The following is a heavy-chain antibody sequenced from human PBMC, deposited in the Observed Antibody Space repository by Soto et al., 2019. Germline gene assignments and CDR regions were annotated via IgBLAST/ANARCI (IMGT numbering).Heavy chain of an antibody. CDR3: ARREDTNMTTLYNWLDP. D-gene: IGHD5-18*01. Sequence: PSETLSLTCTVSGGSISSRSYYWGWIRQPPGKGLEWIGSIHHSGSTYYNPSLKSRVTISVDTSKNEFSLKLISVTAADTAVYYCARREDTNMTTLYNWLDPWGQGTLVTVYS. CDR2: IHHSGST. V-gene: IGHV4-39*01. CDR1: GGSISSRSYY. J-gene: IGHJ5*02.